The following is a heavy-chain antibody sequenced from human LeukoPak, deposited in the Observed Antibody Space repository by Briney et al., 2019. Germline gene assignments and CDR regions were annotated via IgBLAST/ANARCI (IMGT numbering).Heavy chain of an antibody. J-gene: IGHJ3*02. CDR1: GFTFSSYW. V-gene: IGHV3-7*01. CDR2: INQVGSAK. D-gene: IGHD4-17*01. Sequence: PGGSLRLSCAATGFTFSSYWMSWVRQVPGKGLEWVANINQVGSAKYYVDSVKGRFTISRDNAKNSLYLQMNSLRAEDTAVYYCARVRATVTTSYDAFDIWGQGTMVTVSS. CDR3: ARVRATVTTSYDAFDI.